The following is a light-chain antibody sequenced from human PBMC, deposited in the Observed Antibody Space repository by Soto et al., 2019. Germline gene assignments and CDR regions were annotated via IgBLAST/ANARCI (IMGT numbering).Light chain of an antibody. Sequence: DIQMTQSPSSLSASVGDRVTITCRASQSISSYLNWHQQKPGKAPKFLIYAASSLQSGVPSRFSGSGSGTDFTLTISSLQPEDFATYYCQQSYSTPLTFGPGTKVDIK. J-gene: IGKJ3*01. CDR3: QQSYSTPLT. V-gene: IGKV1-39*01. CDR1: QSISSY. CDR2: AAS.